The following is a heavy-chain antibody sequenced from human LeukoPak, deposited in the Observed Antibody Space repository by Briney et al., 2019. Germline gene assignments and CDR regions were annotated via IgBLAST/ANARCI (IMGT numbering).Heavy chain of an antibody. J-gene: IGHJ4*02. CDR2: IYSGGTT. CDR1: AFTVSTNC. V-gene: IGHV3-53*04. CDR3: ARVDTVMAYYFDL. D-gene: IGHD5-18*01. Sequence: GGSLRLSCAASAFTVSTNCMIWVRQAPGKGLEWVSTIYSGGTTYYADSVMGRFTISRHNSRNTLYLQMNSLRAEDTAVYYCARVDTVMAYYFDLWGQGTLVTVSS.